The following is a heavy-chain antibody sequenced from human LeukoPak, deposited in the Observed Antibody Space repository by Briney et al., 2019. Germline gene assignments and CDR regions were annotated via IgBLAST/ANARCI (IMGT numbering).Heavy chain of an antibody. CDR3: ARDGEPLAGTYYFDY. J-gene: IGHJ4*02. CDR2: INPSGGST. CDR1: GYTFTSYY. V-gene: IGHV1-46*01. Sequence: ASVKVSCKAPGYTFTSYYMHWVRQAPGQGLEWMGIINPSGGSTSYAQKFQGRVTMTRDTSTSTVYMELSSLRSEDTAVYYCARDGEPLAGTYYFDYWGQGTLVTVSS. D-gene: IGHD1-1*01.